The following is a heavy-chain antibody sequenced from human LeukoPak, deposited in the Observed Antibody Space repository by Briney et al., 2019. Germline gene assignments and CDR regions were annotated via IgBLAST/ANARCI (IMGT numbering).Heavy chain of an antibody. CDR1: GGSISSYY. V-gene: IGHV4-59*01. CDR3: ARVALYSSSSYWFDP. Sequence: NPSETLSLTCTVSGGSISSYYWSWIRQPPGKGLEWTGYIYYIGSTNYNPSLNNRVTTSVDTSKNQFSLKMSSVTAADTAVYYCARVALYSSSSYWFDPWGQGTLVTVSS. J-gene: IGHJ5*02. D-gene: IGHD6-6*01. CDR2: IYYIGST.